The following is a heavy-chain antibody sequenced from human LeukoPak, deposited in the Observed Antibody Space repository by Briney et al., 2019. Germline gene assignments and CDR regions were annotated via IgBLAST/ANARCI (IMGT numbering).Heavy chain of an antibody. D-gene: IGHD7-27*01. CDR2: IIPIFGTA. Sequence: GSSVKVSCKASGGTFSSYAISWMRQAPGQGLEWMGRIIPIFGTANYAQKFQGRVTITTDESTSTAYMELSSLRSEDTAVYYCARVGIGSDHGAFDIWGQGTMVTVSS. J-gene: IGHJ3*02. CDR1: GGTFSSYA. V-gene: IGHV1-69*05. CDR3: ARVGIGSDHGAFDI.